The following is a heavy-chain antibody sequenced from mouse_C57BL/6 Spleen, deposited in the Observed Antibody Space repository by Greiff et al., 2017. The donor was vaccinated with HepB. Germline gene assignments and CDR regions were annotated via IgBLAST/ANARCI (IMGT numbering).Heavy chain of an antibody. V-gene: IGHV1-15*01. CDR2: IDPETDGT. J-gene: IGHJ2*01. CDR3: TRCGSSFDY. CDR1: GYTFTDYE. Sequence: VQLQQSGAELVRPGASVTLSCKASGYTFTDYEMHWVKLTPVHGLEWIGAIDPETDGTAYNQKFKGKAILTADKSSSTAYMELRSLTSEDSAVYYCTRCGSSFDYWGQGTTLTVSS. D-gene: IGHD1-1*01.